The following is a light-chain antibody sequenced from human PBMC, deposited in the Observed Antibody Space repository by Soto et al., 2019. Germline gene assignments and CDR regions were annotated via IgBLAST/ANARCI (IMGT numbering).Light chain of an antibody. CDR2: EGT. CDR3: CSYSGSSTFV. J-gene: IGLJ1*01. Sequence: QSVLTQPASVSGSPGQSITISCTGTSSDVGSYNLVSWYQQHPGKAPKIVIYEGTERPSGVSDRFSGSKSGNTASLTISGLQPEDEADYYCCSYSGSSTFVFVIGTKVTVL. V-gene: IGLV2-23*01. CDR1: SSDVGSYNL.